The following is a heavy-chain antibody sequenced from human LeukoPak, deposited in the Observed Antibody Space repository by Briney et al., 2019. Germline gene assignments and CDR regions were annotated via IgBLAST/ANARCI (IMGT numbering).Heavy chain of an antibody. J-gene: IGHJ4*02. CDR3: VRENWYYDH. Sequence: ASVKVSCKTSGYTFTAYHMHWVRQAPGQGLEFMGWIYPPTGGTILAEKSQGRVTMTRDTSIATAYMELSGLNFDDTAVYYCVRENWYYDHWGQGTLVTVSS. D-gene: IGHD3-16*01. CDR2: IYPPTGGT. V-gene: IGHV1-2*02. CDR1: GYTFTAYH.